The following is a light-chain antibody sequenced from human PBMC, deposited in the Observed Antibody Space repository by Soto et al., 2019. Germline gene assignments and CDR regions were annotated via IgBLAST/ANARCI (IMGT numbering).Light chain of an antibody. CDR3: LLYYSGARV. V-gene: IGLV7-43*01. Sequence: QTVVTQEPSLTVSPGGTVILTCASTTGAVTTHHYPIWFQQKPGQAPRALIYSTSNKFSWTPARISGSLFGGKAALTLSGVQAEDEAEYYCLLYYSGARVFGGGTKLTVL. CDR2: STS. J-gene: IGLJ2*01. CDR1: TGAVTTHHY.